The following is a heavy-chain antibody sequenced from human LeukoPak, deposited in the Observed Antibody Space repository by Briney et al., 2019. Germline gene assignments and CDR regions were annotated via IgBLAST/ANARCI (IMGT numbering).Heavy chain of an antibody. CDR1: GFTFSNYG. CDR2: ISGSGGST. Sequence: GSLRLSCAASGFTFSNYGMHWVRQAPGKGLEWVSAISGSGGSTHYADSVKGRFTISRDNSKNTLYLQMNSPRAEDTAVYYCARDSEYQRLDYWGQGTLVTVSS. D-gene: IGHD2-2*01. V-gene: IGHV3-23*01. J-gene: IGHJ4*02. CDR3: ARDSEYQRLDY.